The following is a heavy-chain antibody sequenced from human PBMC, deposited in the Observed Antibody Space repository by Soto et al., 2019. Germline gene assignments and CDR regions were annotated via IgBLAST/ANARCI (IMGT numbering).Heavy chain of an antibody. V-gene: IGHV3-23*01. CDR2: LSDSGGSI. Sequence: GGSLSLSCVASGFTFSRHAMTWVRQAPGKGLEWVSGLSDSGGSIYYADSVKGRFTISRDNSMNTLYLQMNTLRAEDTAIYYCAKVSSSWYAGFFDLWGQGTLVTVSS. J-gene: IGHJ4*02. CDR1: GFTFSRHA. D-gene: IGHD6-13*01. CDR3: AKVSSSWYAGFFDL.